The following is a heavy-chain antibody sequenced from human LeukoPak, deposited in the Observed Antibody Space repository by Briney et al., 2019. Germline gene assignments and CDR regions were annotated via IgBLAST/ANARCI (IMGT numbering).Heavy chain of an antibody. CDR3: ARVSAMYAFDY. V-gene: IGHV3-7*01. D-gene: IGHD2-8*01. J-gene: IGHJ4*02. Sequence: GGSLRLSCAASGFTFSSYWMSWVRQAPGKGLEWVANINQDGSEKYYVDSVKGRFTISRDNAKNSLYLQMNSLRAEDTAVYYWARVSAMYAFDYWGQGTLVTVSS. CDR1: GFTFSSYW. CDR2: INQDGSEK.